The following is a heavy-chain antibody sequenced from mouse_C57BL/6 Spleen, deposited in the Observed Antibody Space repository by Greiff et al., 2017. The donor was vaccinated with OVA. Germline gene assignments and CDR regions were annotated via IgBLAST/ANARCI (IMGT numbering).Heavy chain of an antibody. Sequence: QVQLQQSGPGLVKPGASVKLSCTASGYTFTSYDINWVRQRPGKGLEWIGYIYPGDGSTYYNDKFKGKATFTVDKSSSTPYMQLHSLTSEDSAVYCCAPPIGYYAMDYWGQGTSVTVSS. V-gene: IGHV1-85*01. J-gene: IGHJ4*01. CDR2: IYPGDGST. CDR3: APPIGYYAMDY. CDR1: GYTFTSYD.